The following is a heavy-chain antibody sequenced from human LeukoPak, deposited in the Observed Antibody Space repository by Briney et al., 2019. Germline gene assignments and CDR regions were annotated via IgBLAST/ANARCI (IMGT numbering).Heavy chain of an antibody. V-gene: IGHV3-23*01. CDR1: GFTVSSNE. CDR3: AKSRWGYYDCGES. J-gene: IGHJ5*02. D-gene: IGHD3-22*01. Sequence: GGSLRLSCAASGFTVSSNEMSWVRQAPGKGLEWVSAIGGSGGSTYYADSVKGRFTISRDNSKNTLYLQMNSLRAEDTAVYYCAKSRWGYYDCGESWGQGTLVTVSS. CDR2: IGGSGGST.